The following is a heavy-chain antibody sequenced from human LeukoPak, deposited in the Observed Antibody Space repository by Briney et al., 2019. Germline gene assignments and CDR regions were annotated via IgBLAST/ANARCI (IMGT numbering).Heavy chain of an antibody. D-gene: IGHD3-22*01. J-gene: IGHJ3*02. CDR1: GFTFSSYW. V-gene: IGHV3-7*03. CDR3: STYYDSSGYYVYAFDI. Sequence: PGGSLGLSCAASGFTFSSYWMSWVRQAPGKGLEWVANIKQDGSEKYYVDSVKGRFTISRDNAKNSLYLQMNSLRAEDTAVYYCSTYYDSSGYYVYAFDIWGQGTMVTVSS. CDR2: IKQDGSEK.